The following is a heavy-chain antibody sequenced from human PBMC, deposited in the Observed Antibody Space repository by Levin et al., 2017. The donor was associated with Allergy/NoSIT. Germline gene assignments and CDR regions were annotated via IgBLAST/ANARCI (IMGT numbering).Heavy chain of an antibody. CDR3: AREGPFCYAGNCYSGGYFHSYTDV. J-gene: IGHJ6*03. CDR1: GFTFDSYA. CDR2: ISEAGWNT. Sequence: PGGSLRLSCTASGFTFDSYAMTWVRLAPGKGLECVSGISEAGWNTFYADSVKGRFTVSRDNSKNTLYLQMSSLRADDTAVYFCAREGPFCYAGNCYSGGYFHSYTDVWGKGTTVIVSS. D-gene: IGHD2-15*01. V-gene: IGHV3-23*01.